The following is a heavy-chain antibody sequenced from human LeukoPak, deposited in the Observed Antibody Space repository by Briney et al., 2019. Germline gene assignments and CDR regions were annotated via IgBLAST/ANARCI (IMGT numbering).Heavy chain of an antibody. D-gene: IGHD3-10*01. Sequence: SETLSLTCTVSSGSISSYYWSWIRQPPGKGLEWIGYIYYSGSTNYNPSLKSRVTISVDTSKNQLSLKLSSVTAADTAAYYCARVLLWFGDLAPLYFDYWGQGTLVTVSS. CDR1: SGSISSYY. V-gene: IGHV4-59*01. J-gene: IGHJ4*02. CDR3: ARVLLWFGDLAPLYFDY. CDR2: IYYSGST.